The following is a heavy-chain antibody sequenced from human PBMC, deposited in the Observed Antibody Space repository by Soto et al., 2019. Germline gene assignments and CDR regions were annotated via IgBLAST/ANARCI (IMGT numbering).Heavy chain of an antibody. CDR1: GGSFSGYY. Sequence: SDTLSLTCAVYGGSFSGYYWTWIRQPPGTGLEWIGEINHSGSTNYNPSLKSRVTISVDTSKNQFSLKLTSVTAADTAVYYCARDKTTGLFDFWGQGTLVIVSS. CDR3: ARDKTTGLFDF. V-gene: IGHV4-34*01. D-gene: IGHD1-7*01. J-gene: IGHJ4*02. CDR2: INHSGST.